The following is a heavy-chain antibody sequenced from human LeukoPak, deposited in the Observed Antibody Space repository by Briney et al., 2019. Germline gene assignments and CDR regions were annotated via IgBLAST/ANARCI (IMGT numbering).Heavy chain of an antibody. CDR3: ARVTGYMIEDYFDY. J-gene: IGHJ4*02. D-gene: IGHD3-22*01. Sequence: SQTLPLTCAVSGGSISSGGYSWSWIRQPPGKGLEWIGYIYYSGSTYYNPSLKSRVTISVDTSKNQFSLKLRSVTAADTAVYYCARVTGYMIEDYFDYWGQGTLVTVSS. CDR2: IYYSGST. CDR1: GGSISSGGYS. V-gene: IGHV4-30-4*07.